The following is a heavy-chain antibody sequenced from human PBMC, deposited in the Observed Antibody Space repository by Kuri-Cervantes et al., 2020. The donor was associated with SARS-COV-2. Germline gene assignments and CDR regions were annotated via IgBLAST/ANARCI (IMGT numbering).Heavy chain of an antibody. D-gene: IGHD1-26*01. V-gene: IGHV3-21*01. CDR2: ISSSSSYI. CDR3: AREGIVGPAYYFDY. CDR1: GFTFSSYS. J-gene: IGHJ4*02. Sequence: GESLKISCAASGFTFSSYSMNWVRQAPGKGLEWVSSISSSSSYIYYADSVKGRFTISRDNAKNSLYLQINSLRAEDTAVYYCAREGIVGPAYYFDYWGQGTLVTVSS.